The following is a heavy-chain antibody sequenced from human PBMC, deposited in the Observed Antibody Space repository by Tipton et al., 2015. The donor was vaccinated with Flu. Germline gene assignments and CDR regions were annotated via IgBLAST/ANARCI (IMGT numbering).Heavy chain of an antibody. Sequence: TLSLTCSVSGGPVGGPYCWGWVRRPPGEGLEWIGNICPGSPYYNPSLRSRVSMSIARSNVQFSLRLTSVTAADTAVYFCARRTFSNYVSEPKNWFDFWGQGTLVAVSS. CDR1: GGPVGGPYC. V-gene: IGHV4-38-2*01. CDR3: ARRTFSNYVSEPKNWFDF. CDR2: ICPGSP. J-gene: IGHJ5*01. D-gene: IGHD4-11*01.